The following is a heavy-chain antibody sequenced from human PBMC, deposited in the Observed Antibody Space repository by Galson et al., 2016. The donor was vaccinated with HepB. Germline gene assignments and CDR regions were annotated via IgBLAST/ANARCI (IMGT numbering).Heavy chain of an antibody. CDR1: GFTFSSNS. J-gene: IGHJ2*01. V-gene: IGHV3-23*01. CDR3: AKIAVTGTWYFHL. D-gene: IGHD6-19*01. Sequence: SLRLSCAASGFTFSSNSMSWVRQAPGKGLEWVSCISGSGTLTYYADSVKGRFTISRDNSKNTLNLQMNSLRAEDTAVYYCAKIAVTGTWYFHLWGRGALVSVSS. CDR2: ISGSGTLT.